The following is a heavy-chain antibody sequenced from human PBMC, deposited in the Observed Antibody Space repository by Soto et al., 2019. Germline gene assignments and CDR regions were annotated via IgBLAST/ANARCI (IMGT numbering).Heavy chain of an antibody. J-gene: IGHJ4*02. D-gene: IGHD1-26*01. V-gene: IGHV4-30-4*01. CDR3: AGSKADLVYSGIAFFM. Sequence: PSLTRSLPCTVSGGSLRSGDSSWNWIRQPPGKGLEWIAYISYTWSPHYNPSLKSRLTISLDTSNNQFSLQLRSSTSPHSALHSRAGSKADLVYSGIAFFMWSQGTLVTVGS. CDR1: GGSLRSGDSS. CDR2: ISYTWSP.